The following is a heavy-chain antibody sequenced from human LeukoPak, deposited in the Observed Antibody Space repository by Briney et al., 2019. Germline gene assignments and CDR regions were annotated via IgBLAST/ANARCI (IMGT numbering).Heavy chain of an antibody. Sequence: PGGSLRLSCTASGFTFGDYAMSWVRQAPGKGLEWVGFIRSKAYGGTTEYAASVKGRFTISRDDSKSIAYLQMNSLRAEDTAVYYCARDVGGSRVMDVWGKGTTVTVSS. J-gene: IGHJ6*03. D-gene: IGHD4-23*01. CDR1: GFTFGDYA. V-gene: IGHV3-49*04. CDR2: IRSKAYGGTT. CDR3: ARDVGGSRVMDV.